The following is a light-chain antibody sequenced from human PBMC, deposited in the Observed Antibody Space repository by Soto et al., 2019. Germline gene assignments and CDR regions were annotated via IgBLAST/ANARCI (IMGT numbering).Light chain of an antibody. CDR1: QSVSSSY. CDR2: GAS. V-gene: IGKV3-20*01. Sequence: EIVLTQSPGTLSLSPGERATLSCRASQSVSSSYLAWYQQKPGQAPRLLIYGASSRATGIPDRFSGSGSGTDLTLTISRLEPEDFVVDYCQQYGSSPMYTFGQGTQLEIK. J-gene: IGKJ2*01. CDR3: QQYGSSPMYT.